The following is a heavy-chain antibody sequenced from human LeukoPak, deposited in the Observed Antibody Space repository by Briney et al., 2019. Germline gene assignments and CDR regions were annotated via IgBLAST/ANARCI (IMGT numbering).Heavy chain of an antibody. J-gene: IGHJ4*02. D-gene: IGHD3-9*01. CDR1: GFSVSSNY. CDR3: AKRGVVIRVILIGFHKEASYFDS. Sequence: GGSLRLSCAASGFSVSSNYMSWVRQAPGKGLEWVSTIYSGESAYYADSVKGRFTISRDNPKNTLYLQMNSLRAEDTAVYFCAKRGVVIRVILIGFHKEASYFDSWGQGALVTVSS. CDR2: IYSGESA. V-gene: IGHV3-53*01.